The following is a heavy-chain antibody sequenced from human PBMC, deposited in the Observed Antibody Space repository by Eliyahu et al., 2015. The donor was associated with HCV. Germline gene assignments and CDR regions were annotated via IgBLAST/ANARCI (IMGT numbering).Heavy chain of an antibody. D-gene: IGHD1-26*01. CDR1: GFIFXSEFS. CDR2: ITSQSSFI. CDR3: ARGRGPGWPDY. Sequence: EVQLVESGGGLVKPGGSLRLSCAAXGFIFXSEFSXIWVGQAPGKGLEWVASITSQSSFIFYADSVKGRFSISRDNAKNLLYLQMDSLRADDMAKYYCARGRGPGWPDYWGQGALVSVSS. V-gene: IGHV3-21*06. J-gene: IGHJ4*02.